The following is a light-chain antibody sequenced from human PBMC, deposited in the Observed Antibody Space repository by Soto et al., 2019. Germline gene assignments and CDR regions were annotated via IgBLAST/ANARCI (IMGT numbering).Light chain of an antibody. J-gene: IGKJ2*01. CDR1: QSVLSY. V-gene: IGKV3-11*01. CDR3: QQRSTGRYT. Sequence: EIVFTQSPATLSLSPGDGATLSCRASQSVLSYLALYQQKPGQAPRLLIYATSNTATGIPARFSGIGSGTDFTLTIRNFGREDSTLYDSQQRSTGRYTLGQGTKLEVK. CDR2: ATS.